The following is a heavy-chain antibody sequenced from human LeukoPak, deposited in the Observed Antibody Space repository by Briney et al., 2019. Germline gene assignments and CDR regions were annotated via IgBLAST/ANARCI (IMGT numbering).Heavy chain of an antibody. V-gene: IGHV3-43*02. D-gene: IGHD3-16*01. Sequence: TVGSLRLSCAASGFTFDDYAMHGVRQAPGQGMEWVSFISGYGRSTYYADSVKGRFTISRDNSKNSLYLQMNSLRTEDTALYYCAKDDNYVWGSYCDYWGQGTLVTVSS. J-gene: IGHJ4*02. CDR3: AKDDNYVWGSYCDY. CDR2: ISGYGRST. CDR1: GFTFDDYA.